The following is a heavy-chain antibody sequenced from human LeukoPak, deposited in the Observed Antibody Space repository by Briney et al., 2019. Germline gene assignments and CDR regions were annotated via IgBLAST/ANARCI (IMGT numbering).Heavy chain of an antibody. CDR3: ASGKYFDS. CDR2: ISWNSGSI. V-gene: IGHV3-9*01. D-gene: IGHD3-3*01. Sequence: PGGSLRLSCAASGFTFDDYAMHWVRQAPGKGLEWVSGISWNSGSIGYADSVKGRFTISRDNAKKSLYLQMNSLRAEDTAVYFCASGKYFDSWGQGTLVAVSS. CDR1: GFTFDDYA. J-gene: IGHJ4*02.